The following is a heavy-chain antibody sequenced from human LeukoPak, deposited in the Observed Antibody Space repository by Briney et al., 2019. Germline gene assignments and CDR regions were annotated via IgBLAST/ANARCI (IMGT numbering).Heavy chain of an antibody. D-gene: IGHD3-10*01. CDR2: IYYSGST. J-gene: IGHJ6*03. CDR3: ARTYYYGSGRNSDYYYYYMDV. V-gene: IGHV4-59*01. CDR1: GFTFSSDG. Sequence: GTLRLSCAASGFTFSSDGMSWIGQPPGKGLGWIGYIYYSGSTNYNPSLKSRGTISVDTSKNQFSLKLSSVAAADTAVYYCARTYYYGSGRNSDYYYYYMDVWGKGTTVTVSS.